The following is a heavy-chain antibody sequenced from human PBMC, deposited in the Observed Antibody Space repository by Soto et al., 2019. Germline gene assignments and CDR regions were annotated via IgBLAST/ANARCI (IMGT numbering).Heavy chain of an antibody. Sequence: QVQLVQSGTEVKKPGASVKVSCQASGYSISAYSIHWVRQAPGQGLEWMGWIDPKNGGTVSAQKFQVRLTMTRDTSISTVYMDLSGLTSDDTALYYCGRDDYGNFPYWGQGSLVTVSS. CDR2: IDPKNGGT. CDR1: GYSISAYS. V-gene: IGHV1-2*02. D-gene: IGHD3-10*01. J-gene: IGHJ4*02. CDR3: GRDDYGNFPY.